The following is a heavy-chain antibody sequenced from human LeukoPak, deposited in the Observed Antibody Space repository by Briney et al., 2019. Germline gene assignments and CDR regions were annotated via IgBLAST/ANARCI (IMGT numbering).Heavy chain of an antibody. Sequence: ASVKVSCKAFGYSFNAYYMHWVRQAPGQGPEWMGWIIPSSGGTNYAQKFQGRVTLTRDTSITTSYMELSRLTSDDTAMYYCARALVPDSWGQGTLVTVSS. CDR2: IIPSSGGT. J-gene: IGHJ4*02. CDR1: GYSFNAYY. CDR3: ARALVPDS. V-gene: IGHV1-2*02. D-gene: IGHD2-8*02.